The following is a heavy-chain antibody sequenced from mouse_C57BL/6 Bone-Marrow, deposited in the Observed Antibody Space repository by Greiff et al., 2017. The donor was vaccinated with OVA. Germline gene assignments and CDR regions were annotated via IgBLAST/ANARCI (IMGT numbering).Heavy chain of an antibody. Sequence: EVQLQQSGPVLVKPGASVKMSCKASGYTFTDYYMNWVKQSHGKSLEWIGVINPYNGGTSYNQKFKGKATLTVDKSSSTAYMELNSLTSEDSAVYYCAFYYDYDGYAYWGQGTLVTVSA. CDR1: GYTFTDYY. CDR3: AFYYDYDGYAY. CDR2: INPYNGGT. J-gene: IGHJ3*01. D-gene: IGHD2-4*01. V-gene: IGHV1-19*01.